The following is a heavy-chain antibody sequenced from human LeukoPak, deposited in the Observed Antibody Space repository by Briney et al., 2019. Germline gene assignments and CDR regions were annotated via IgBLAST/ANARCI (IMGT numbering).Heavy chain of an antibody. V-gene: IGHV1-69*04. CDR3: AREFMGGMVRGVIQPYYFDY. Sequence: ASVKVSCKASGGTFSSYAISWVRQAPGQGLEWMGWIIPTLGIANYAQKFQGRVTITADKSTSTAYMELSSLRSEDTAVYYCAREFMGGMVRGVIQPYYFDYRGQGTLVTVSS. J-gene: IGHJ4*02. D-gene: IGHD3-10*01. CDR2: IIPTLGIA. CDR1: GGTFSSYA.